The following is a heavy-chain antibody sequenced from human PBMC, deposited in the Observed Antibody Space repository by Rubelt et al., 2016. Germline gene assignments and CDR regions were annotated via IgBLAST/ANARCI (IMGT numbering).Heavy chain of an antibody. CDR2: IYYSGST. CDR3: ARGYSRLSVGRVVVVAAMGLGYGMDV. J-gene: IGHJ6*02. D-gene: IGHD2-15*01. V-gene: IGHV4-39*01. Sequence: GWIRQPPGKGLEWIGSIYYSGSTYYNPSLKSRVTISVDTSKNQFSLKLSSVTAADTAVYYCARGYSRLSVGRVVVVAAMGLGYGMDVWGQGTTVTVSS.